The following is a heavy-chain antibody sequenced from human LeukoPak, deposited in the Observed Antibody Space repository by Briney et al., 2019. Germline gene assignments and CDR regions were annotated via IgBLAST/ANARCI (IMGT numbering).Heavy chain of an antibody. V-gene: IGHV3-64*01. Sequence: GGSLTLSCAASGFIFSSYDMHWVRQAPGKGLQYVSAISINGGSTYYANSVKGRFTISRDNSKNTLYLQMGSLRTEDMAVYYCARELTEYSSSWFDPWGQGTLVTVSS. CDR2: ISINGGST. CDR1: GFIFSSYD. D-gene: IGHD6-13*01. J-gene: IGHJ5*02. CDR3: ARELTEYSSSWFDP.